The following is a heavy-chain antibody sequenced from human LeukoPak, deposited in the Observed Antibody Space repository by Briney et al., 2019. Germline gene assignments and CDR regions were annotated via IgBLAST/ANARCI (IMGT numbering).Heavy chain of an antibody. V-gene: IGHV4-4*09. CDR2: IYTSGST. D-gene: IGHD5-18*01. CDR3: ARYGNLAMVLYYFDY. CDR1: GFTFSSYS. J-gene: IGHJ4*02. Sequence: GSLRLSCAASGFTFSSYSMNWVRQAPGKGLEWIGYIYTSGSTNYNPSLRSRVTISVDTSKNQFSLKLSSVTAADTAVYYCARYGNLAMVLYYFDYWGQGTLVTVSS.